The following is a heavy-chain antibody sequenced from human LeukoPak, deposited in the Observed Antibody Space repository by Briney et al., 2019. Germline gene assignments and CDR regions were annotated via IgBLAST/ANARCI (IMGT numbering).Heavy chain of an antibody. D-gene: IGHD2-2*01. Sequence: GGSLRLSCSASGFTFSSYAMHWVRQAPGKGLEWVSVVSGSGDTTYYADSVKGRFTISRDNSKNTLYLQMNSLRAEDTAVYYCVKESELLCGGWFDPWGQGTLVTVSS. CDR3: VKESELLCGGWFDP. CDR2: VSGSGDTT. J-gene: IGHJ5*02. V-gene: IGHV3-23*01. CDR1: GFTFSSYA.